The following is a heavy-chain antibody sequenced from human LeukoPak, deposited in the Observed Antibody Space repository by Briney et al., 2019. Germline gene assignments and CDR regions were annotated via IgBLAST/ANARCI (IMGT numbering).Heavy chain of an antibody. CDR3: ARVSGSYSLYYYMDI. CDR1: GFTFSSRDW. D-gene: IGHD1-26*01. J-gene: IGHJ6*03. V-gene: IGHV3-7*01. Sequence: PGGSLRLSCVASGFTFSSRDWMTWVRQAPGKGLEWVANIKQDGSEKNYVDSVKGRFTISRDNAKNSVDLQMNSLRVEDTAVYYCARVSGSYSLYYYMDIWGKGTTVTISS. CDR2: IKQDGSEK.